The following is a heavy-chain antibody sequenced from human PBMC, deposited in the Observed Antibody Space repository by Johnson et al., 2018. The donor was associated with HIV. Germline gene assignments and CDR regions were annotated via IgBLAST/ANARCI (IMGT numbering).Heavy chain of an antibody. D-gene: IGHD4-23*01. CDR3: ARDKDYGGNHDAFDI. Sequence: VQLVESGGGLVQPGRSLRLSCAASGFTFDDYAMHWVRQAPGKGLEWVSGIHWNGGSTGYADSVKGRFAISRDNAKNSLYLQMESLRADDTALYYCARDKDYGGNHDAFDIWGQGTMVTVSS. J-gene: IGHJ3*02. CDR1: GFTFDDYA. V-gene: IGHV3-20*04. CDR2: IHWNGGST.